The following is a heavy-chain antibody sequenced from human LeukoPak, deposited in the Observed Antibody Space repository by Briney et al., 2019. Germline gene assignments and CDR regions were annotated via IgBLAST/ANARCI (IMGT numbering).Heavy chain of an antibody. V-gene: IGHV1-69*13. CDR3: ARAAAPVPSFDCLPPFPP. D-gene: IGHD3-9*01. CDR1: GGTFSSYV. Sequence: SVKVSCKASGGTFSSYVINWVRQAPGQGLEWMGGILPIFGTSIYSQQFQGRVTITADESTNTAYMELNRLRSDDTATYYCARAAAPVPSFDCLPPFPPSGQPTLVTVSS. J-gene: IGHJ5*02. CDR2: ILPIFGTS.